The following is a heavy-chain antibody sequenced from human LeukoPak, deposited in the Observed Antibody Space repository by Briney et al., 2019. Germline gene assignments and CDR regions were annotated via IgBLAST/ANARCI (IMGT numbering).Heavy chain of an antibody. CDR2: IYYSGST. CDR1: GGSISSYY. D-gene: IGHD3-10*01. Sequence: SETLSLTCTVSGGSISSYYWSWIRQPPGKGLEWIGCIYYSGSTNYNPSLKRRVSISVDTSKNQFSLKLSSVTAADTAVYYCARVGFYGSGSYYSREQSWFDPWGEGTLVTVSS. J-gene: IGHJ5*02. CDR3: ARVGFYGSGSYYSREQSWFDP. V-gene: IGHV4-59*01.